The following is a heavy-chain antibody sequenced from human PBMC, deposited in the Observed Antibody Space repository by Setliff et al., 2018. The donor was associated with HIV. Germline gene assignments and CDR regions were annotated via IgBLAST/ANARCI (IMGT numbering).Heavy chain of an antibody. J-gene: IGHJ3*02. D-gene: IGHD2-8*01. Sequence: ASVKVSCKASGYTFTNYGISWVRQAPGQGLEWMGWISGYNSNTNYAEKLQGRVTMTTDTSTSTAYMELRSLRSDDTAVYYCARDLKVYAMWGDAFDTWGQGTMVT. CDR1: GYTFTNYG. CDR2: ISGYNSNT. V-gene: IGHV1-18*01. CDR3: ARDLKVYAMWGDAFDT.